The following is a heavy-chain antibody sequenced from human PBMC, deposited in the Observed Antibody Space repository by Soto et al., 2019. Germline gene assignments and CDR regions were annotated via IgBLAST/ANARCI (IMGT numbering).Heavy chain of an antibody. CDR2: ITPSATI. CDR3: SRGGVSMAYYYYYYGMDV. Sequence: SGTLSLTCEVSDGSFTGSCWRWIRQPPPRVLEWVGEITPSATITYNPSLRSRLTISLYTHKNQCSLILTSVTAADTAVYYCSRGGVSMAYYYYYYGMDVWSPGTTVTV. CDR1: DGSFTGSC. J-gene: IGHJ6*02. V-gene: IGHV4-34*01. D-gene: IGHD3-10*01.